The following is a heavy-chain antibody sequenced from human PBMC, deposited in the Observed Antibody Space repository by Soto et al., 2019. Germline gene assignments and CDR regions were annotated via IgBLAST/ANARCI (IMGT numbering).Heavy chain of an antibody. D-gene: IGHD3-9*01. CDR3: AQGSHYLSTGYYFDT. V-gene: IGHV1-69*01. CDR1: GGVFSNYA. CDR2: LVPVFGTP. J-gene: IGHJ5*02. Sequence: QVQLVQSGAEVKQPGSSVKVSCKASGGVFSNYALTWVRQAPGQGPEWVGGLVPVFGTPNYAPKFQGRVTVTADESTRTGYLELSTLTSADTAIYYCAQGSHYLSTGYYFDTWGQGTLVIVSS.